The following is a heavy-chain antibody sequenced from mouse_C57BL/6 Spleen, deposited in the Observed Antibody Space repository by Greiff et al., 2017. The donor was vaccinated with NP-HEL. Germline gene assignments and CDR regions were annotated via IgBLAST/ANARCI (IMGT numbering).Heavy chain of an antibody. Sequence: EVKLQESGGGLVKPGGSLKLSCAASGFTFSDYGMHWVRQAPEKGLEWVAYISSGSSTIYYADTVKGRFTISRDNAKNTLFLQMTSLRSEDTAMYYCARNYYDYFLFAYWGQGTLVTVSA. J-gene: IGHJ3*01. V-gene: IGHV5-17*01. CDR1: GFTFSDYG. D-gene: IGHD2-4*01. CDR3: ARNYYDYFLFAY. CDR2: ISSGSSTI.